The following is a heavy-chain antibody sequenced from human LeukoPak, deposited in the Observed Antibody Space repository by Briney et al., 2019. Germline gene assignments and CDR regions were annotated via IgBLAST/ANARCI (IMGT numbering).Heavy chain of an antibody. D-gene: IGHD6-6*01. J-gene: IGHJ6*03. CDR3: ARDRVGSNSDYMDV. Sequence: SETLSLTCTVSGGSISSYYWSWIRQPAGKGLEWIGRIYNSGSTNYNPSLKSRVTMSVDTSKNQFSLKLSSVTAADTAVYYCARDRVGSNSDYMDVWGKGTTVTVSS. V-gene: IGHV4-4*07. CDR1: GGSISSYY. CDR2: IYNSGST.